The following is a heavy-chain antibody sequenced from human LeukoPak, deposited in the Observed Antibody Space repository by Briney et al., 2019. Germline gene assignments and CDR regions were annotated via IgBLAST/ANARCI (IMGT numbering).Heavy chain of an antibody. CDR3: ARHRSSIAAADPGWFDP. J-gene: IGHJ5*02. D-gene: IGHD6-13*01. V-gene: IGHV4-59*08. CDR2: IYYSGST. CDR1: GGSISSYY. Sequence: SETLSLTCTVSGGSISSYYWSWIRQPPGKGLEWIGYIYYSGSTNYNPSLKSRVTISVDTSKNQFSLKLSSVTAADTAVYYCARHRSSIAAADPGWFDPWGQGTLVTVSS.